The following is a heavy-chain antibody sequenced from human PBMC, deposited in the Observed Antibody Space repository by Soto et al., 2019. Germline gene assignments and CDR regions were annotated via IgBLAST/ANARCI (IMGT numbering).Heavy chain of an antibody. D-gene: IGHD3-9*01. J-gene: IGHJ4*02. CDR1: GFTFSSYA. CDR2: ISGSGGST. CDR3: AKDPTPYGISTGYRPYYFDY. V-gene: IGHV3-23*01. Sequence: EVQLLESGGGLVQPGGSLRLSCAASGFTFSSYAMSWVRQAPGKGLEWVSAISGSGGSTYYADSVKGRFTISRDNSKNTLYLQMNSLRAEDTAVYYCAKDPTPYGISTGYRPYYFDYWGQGTLVTVSS.